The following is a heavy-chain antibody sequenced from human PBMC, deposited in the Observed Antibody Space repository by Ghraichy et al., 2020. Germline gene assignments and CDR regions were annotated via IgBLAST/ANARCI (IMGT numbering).Heavy chain of an antibody. CDR1: GDSVSRDNAA. CDR3: ARDGDYGGNPRYLGGFDY. V-gene: IGHV6-1*01. CDR2: TYYRSRWYS. J-gene: IGHJ4*02. D-gene: IGHD4-23*01. Sequence: SQTLSLTCAISGDSVSRDNAAWNWIRQSPSRGLEWLGRTYYRSRWYSDYAVSVKSRITINPDTSKNQFSLQVNSVTPEDTAVYYCARDGDYGGNPRYLGGFDYWGQGTLVTVSS.